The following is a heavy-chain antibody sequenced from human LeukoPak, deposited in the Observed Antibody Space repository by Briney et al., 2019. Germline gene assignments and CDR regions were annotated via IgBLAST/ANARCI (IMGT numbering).Heavy chain of an antibody. Sequence: SETLSLTCTVSGGSISSYYWSWIRQPPGKGLEWIGYIYYSGSTNYNPSLRSRVTISVDTSKNQFSLKLSSVTAADTAVYYCARVTAVAQDFDYWGQGTLVTVSS. D-gene: IGHD6-19*01. CDR2: IYYSGST. J-gene: IGHJ4*02. CDR1: GGSISSYY. V-gene: IGHV4-59*12. CDR3: ARVTAVAQDFDY.